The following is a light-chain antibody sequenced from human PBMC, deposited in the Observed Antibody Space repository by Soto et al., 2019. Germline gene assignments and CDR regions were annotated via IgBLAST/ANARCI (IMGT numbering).Light chain of an antibody. Sequence: EIVLTQSPGTLSLSPGERATLSCRASQSVSSSYLAWYQQKPGQAPRLLIYGAFSRDTGKPDRFSASGSGTDITITISRLEPEDLAVYYWQQYCSSPNFGGGTKVEIK. V-gene: IGKV3-20*01. CDR3: QQYCSSPN. CDR1: QSVSSSY. CDR2: GAF. J-gene: IGKJ4*01.